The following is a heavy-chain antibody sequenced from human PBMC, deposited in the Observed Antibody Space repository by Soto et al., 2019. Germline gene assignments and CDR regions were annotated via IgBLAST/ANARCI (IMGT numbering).Heavy chain of an antibody. Sequence: SVKVSCKASGGTFSSYAISWVRQAPGQGLEWMGGIIPIFGTANYAQKFQGRVTITADESTSTAYMELSSLRSEDTAVYYCARGYYYDSSGYYLGFEYFQHWGQGTLVTVSS. CDR3: ARGYYYDSSGYYLGFEYFQH. CDR2: IIPIFGTA. V-gene: IGHV1-69*13. CDR1: GGTFSSYA. D-gene: IGHD3-22*01. J-gene: IGHJ1*01.